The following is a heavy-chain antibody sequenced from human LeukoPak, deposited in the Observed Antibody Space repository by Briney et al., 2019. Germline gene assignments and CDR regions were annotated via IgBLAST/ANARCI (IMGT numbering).Heavy chain of an antibody. J-gene: IGHJ6*02. V-gene: IGHV4-59*01. D-gene: IGHD2-2*02. Sequence: SETLSLTCTVSGGSISSYYWSWIRQPPGKGLEWIGYIYYSGSTNYNPSLKSRVTISVDTSKNQFSLKLSSVTAADTAVYYCARGDIVVVPAAIVYYYYGMDVWGQGTTVTVSS. CDR2: IYYSGST. CDR3: ARGDIVVVPAAIVYYYYGMDV. CDR1: GGSISSYY.